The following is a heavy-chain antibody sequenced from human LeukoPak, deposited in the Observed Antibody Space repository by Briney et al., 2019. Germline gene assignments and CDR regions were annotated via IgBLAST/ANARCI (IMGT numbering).Heavy chain of an antibody. Sequence: SGPTLVKPTQTLTLTCTFSGFSLSTSGVGLGWIRQPPGKALNWLALIYWDDDKRYSPSLKSRLTITKDTSKSQVVLTMTNMDPVDTATYYCAHRQQLIAAAAFDPWGQGTLVTVSS. D-gene: IGHD6-13*01. CDR1: GFSLSTSGVG. CDR2: IYWDDDK. CDR3: AHRQQLIAAAAFDP. J-gene: IGHJ5*02. V-gene: IGHV2-5*02.